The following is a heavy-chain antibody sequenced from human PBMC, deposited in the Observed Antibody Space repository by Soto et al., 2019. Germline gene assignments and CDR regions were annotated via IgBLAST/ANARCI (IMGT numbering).Heavy chain of an antibody. D-gene: IGHD6-6*01. Sequence: PSETLSLTCTVSGGSISSYYWSWIRQPPGKGLEWIGYIYYSGSTNYNPSLKSRVTISVDTSKNQFSLKLSSVTAADTAVYYCAREGRYSSSSEAAYYYYCCMDVWGQGTTLTVS. V-gene: IGHV4-59*01. J-gene: IGHJ6*02. CDR3: AREGRYSSSSEAAYYYYCCMDV. CDR1: GGSISSYY. CDR2: IYYSGST.